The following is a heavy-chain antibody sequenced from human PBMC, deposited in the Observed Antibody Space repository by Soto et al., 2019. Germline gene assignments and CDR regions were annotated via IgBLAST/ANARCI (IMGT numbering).Heavy chain of an antibody. V-gene: IGHV3-66*01. J-gene: IGHJ3*02. Sequence: EVQLVESGGGLVQPGGSLRLSCAASGSTVSSNYMSWVRQAPGKGLEWVSVIYSGGSTYYADSVKGRFTISRDNSKNTLYLQMNSLRAEDTAVYYCARPVGYGDYWVRAFDIWGQGTMVTVSS. CDR1: GSTVSSNY. CDR3: ARPVGYGDYWVRAFDI. CDR2: IYSGGST. D-gene: IGHD4-17*01.